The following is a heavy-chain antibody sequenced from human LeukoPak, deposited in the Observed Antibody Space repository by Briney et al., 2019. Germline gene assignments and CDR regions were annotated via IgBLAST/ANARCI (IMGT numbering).Heavy chain of an antibody. CDR1: GGTFSSYA. CDR3: ARGYCSGGSCTHYYYYYMDV. CDR2: IIPIFGTA. V-gene: IGHV1-69*01. Sequence: ASVKVSCKASGGTFSSYAISWVRQAPGQGLEWMGGIIPIFGTANYAQKFQGRVTITADESTSTAYIELSSLRSEDTAVYYCARGYCSGGSCTHYYYYYMDVWGKGTTVTVSS. D-gene: IGHD2-15*01. J-gene: IGHJ6*03.